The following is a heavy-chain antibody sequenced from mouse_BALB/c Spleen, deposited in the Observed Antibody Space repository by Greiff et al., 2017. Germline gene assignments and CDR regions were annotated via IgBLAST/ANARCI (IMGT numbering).Heavy chain of an antibody. CDR2: ISNGGGST. V-gene: IGHV5-12-2*01. J-gene: IGHJ3*01. CDR3: ARHPAIYYDYPGFAY. Sequence: EVNVVESGGGLVQPGGSLKLSCAASGFTFSSYTMSWVRQTPEKRLEWVAYISNGGGSTYYPDTVKGRFTISRDKAKNTLYLQMSSLKSEDTAMYYCARHPAIYYDYPGFAYWGQGTLVTVAA. CDR1: GFTFSSYT. D-gene: IGHD2-4*01.